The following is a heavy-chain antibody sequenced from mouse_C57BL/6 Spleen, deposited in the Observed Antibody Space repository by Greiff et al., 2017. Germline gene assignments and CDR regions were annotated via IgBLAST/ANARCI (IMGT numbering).Heavy chain of an antibody. D-gene: IGHD1-1*01. CDR2: IYPGDGDT. Sequence: VQLQQSGAELVKPGASVKISCKASGYAFSSYWMNWVKQRPGKGLEWIGQIYPGDGDTNYNGKFKGKATLTADKSSSTAYMQLSSLTSEDSAVYFCARKGYYGSSYDWGQGTTLTVSS. CDR1: GYAFSSYW. J-gene: IGHJ2*01. V-gene: IGHV1-80*01. CDR3: ARKGYYGSSYD.